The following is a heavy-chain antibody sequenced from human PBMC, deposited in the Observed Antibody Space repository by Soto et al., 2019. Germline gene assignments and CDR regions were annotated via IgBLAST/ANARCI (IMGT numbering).Heavy chain of an antibody. CDR3: ARWDGVTASAQVAQ. CDR2: IFHSGYT. J-gene: IGHJ4*02. D-gene: IGHD2-21*02. Sequence: QVHLQESGPGLVKPSQTLSLTCTVSGASIISDGYHWSWVRQHPGKGLEWIGNIFHSGYTYYNPSLTSRVTISVDTSKNQFSLKLTSVTAAYTAVYYCARWDGVTASAQVAQWGEGTLVTVSS. V-gene: IGHV4-31*03. CDR1: GASIISDGYH.